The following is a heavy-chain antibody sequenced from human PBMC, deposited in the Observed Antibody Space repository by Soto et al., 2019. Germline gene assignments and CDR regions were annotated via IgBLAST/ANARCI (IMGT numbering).Heavy chain of an antibody. D-gene: IGHD2-15*01. V-gene: IGHV4-39*01. CDR3: ASHWVVVVAAYLDY. CDR2: IYYSGST. CDR1: GGSISSSSYY. J-gene: IGHJ4*02. Sequence: QLQLQESGPGLVKPSETLSLTCTVSGGSISSSSYYWGWIRQPPGKGLEWIGRIYYSGSTYYNQSLKRRVTISVDTSKNQFSLKLSSVTAADTAVYYCASHWVVVVAAYLDYWGQGTLVTVSS.